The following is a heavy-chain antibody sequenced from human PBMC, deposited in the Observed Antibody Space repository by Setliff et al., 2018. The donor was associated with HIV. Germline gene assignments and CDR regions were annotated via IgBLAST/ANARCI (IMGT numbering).Heavy chain of an antibody. J-gene: IGHJ4*02. Sequence: NPSETLSLTCAVSGGSISSGGYSWSWIRQPPGKGLEWIGYIYHSGNTYYNPSLKSRVTISVDRSKNQFSLKLSSVTAADTAVYYCARGGVLLWFGEPKPYYFDYWGQGTLVTVSS. CDR3: ARGGVLLWFGEPKPYYFDY. CDR2: IYHSGNT. V-gene: IGHV4-30-2*01. CDR1: GGSISSGGYS. D-gene: IGHD3-10*01.